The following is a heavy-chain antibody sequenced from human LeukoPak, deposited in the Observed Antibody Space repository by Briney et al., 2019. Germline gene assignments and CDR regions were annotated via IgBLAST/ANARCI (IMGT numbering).Heavy chain of an antibody. CDR2: ISSDGSNK. CDR3: ARDHVYDSSGHYYMFGS. D-gene: IGHD3-22*01. CDR1: GFTFSSYG. V-gene: IGHV3-30*03. J-gene: IGHJ4*02. Sequence: GRSLRLSCAASGFTFSSYGMHWVRQAPGKGLEWMAVISSDGSNKYYVDSVKGRFTISRDNSKNTLYLQMNSRRAEDTAVYYCARDHVYDSSGHYYMFGSWGQGTLVTVSS.